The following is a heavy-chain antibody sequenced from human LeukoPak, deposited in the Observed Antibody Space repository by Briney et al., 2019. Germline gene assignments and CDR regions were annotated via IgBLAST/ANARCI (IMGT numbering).Heavy chain of an antibody. CDR2: ISTSGSTI. D-gene: IGHD6-19*01. Sequence: GGSLRLSCVVSGITFSSYEMNWVRQAPGKGLEWVSYISTSGSTIYYADSVKGRFTISRDNAKNSLYLQMNGLRAEDTAIYYCASPQWLAFWGQGTLVTVSP. J-gene: IGHJ4*02. CDR1: GITFSSYE. CDR3: ASPQWLAF. V-gene: IGHV3-48*03.